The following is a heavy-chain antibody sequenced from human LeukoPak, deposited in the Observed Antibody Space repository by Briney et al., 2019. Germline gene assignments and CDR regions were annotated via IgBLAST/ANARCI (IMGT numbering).Heavy chain of an antibody. V-gene: IGHV3-23*01. CDR1: GFTFSSYA. CDR3: AKGWGDSSGWYYFDY. D-gene: IGHD6-19*01. J-gene: IGHJ4*02. Sequence: GGSLRLSCAASGFTFSSYAMSWVRQAPGKGLEWVSTISGSGGSTYYANSVKGRFTISRDHSKNTLYLQMNSLRADDTAVYYCAKGWGDSSGWYYFDYWGQGTLVTVSS. CDR2: ISGSGGST.